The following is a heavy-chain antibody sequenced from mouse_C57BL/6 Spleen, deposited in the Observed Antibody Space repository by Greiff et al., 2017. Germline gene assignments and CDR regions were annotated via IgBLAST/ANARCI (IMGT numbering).Heavy chain of an antibody. CDR3: ARSFDYVFDY. V-gene: IGHV1-69*01. Sequence: VQLQQSGAELVMPGASVKLSCKASGYTFTSYWMHWVKQRPGQGLEWIGEIDPSDSYTNYNQKFKGKSTLTVDKSSSTAYMQLSSLTSEDSAVYYCARSFDYVFDYWGQGTTLTVSS. J-gene: IGHJ2*01. CDR2: IDPSDSYT. CDR1: GYTFTSYW. D-gene: IGHD2-4*01.